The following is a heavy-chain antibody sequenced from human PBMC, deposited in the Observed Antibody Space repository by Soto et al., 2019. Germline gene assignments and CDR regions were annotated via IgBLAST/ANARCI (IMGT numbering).Heavy chain of an antibody. CDR3: AGDVGDCSGGSCYSIGFDP. Sequence: QVQLVQSGAEVKKPGASVKVSCKASGYTFTSYGISWVRQAPGQGLEWMGWISAYNGNTNYAQKLQGRVTMTTDTSTSTAYMELRSLRSDDTAVYYCAGDVGDCSGGSCYSIGFDPWGQGTLVTVSS. CDR1: GYTFTSYG. CDR2: ISAYNGNT. V-gene: IGHV1-18*01. D-gene: IGHD2-15*01. J-gene: IGHJ5*02.